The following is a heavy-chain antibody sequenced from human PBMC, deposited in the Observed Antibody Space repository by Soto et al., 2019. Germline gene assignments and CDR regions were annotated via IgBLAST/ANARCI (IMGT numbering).Heavy chain of an antibody. CDR1: KYTYTSYY. CDR2: INPSGGST. V-gene: IGHV1-46*03. CDR3: ARDRVGYYGDYEWFDP. D-gene: IGHD4-17*01. Sequence: QVQLVQSGAEMKKPGASVKVSCETSKYTYTSYYMHWVRLTPGQGLEWMGLINPSGGSTSYAQKFHGRVSMTRDTSTSTVYMELSSLRSEDTAVYFCARDRVGYYGDYEWFDPWGQGTLVTVSS. J-gene: IGHJ5*02.